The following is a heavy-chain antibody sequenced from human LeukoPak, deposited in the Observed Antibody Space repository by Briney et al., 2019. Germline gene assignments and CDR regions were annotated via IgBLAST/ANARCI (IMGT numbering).Heavy chain of an antibody. J-gene: IGHJ4*02. V-gene: IGHV1-2*02. D-gene: IGHD6-13*01. Sequence: GASVKVSCKASGYTFTSYYMHWVRQAPGQGLEWMGWINPNSGGTNYAQKFQGRVAMTRDTSMSTAYMELSRLRSDDTAVYYCAREKGSIAAAGTSGMRVWGQGTLVTVSS. CDR1: GYTFTSYY. CDR2: INPNSGGT. CDR3: AREKGSIAAAGTSGMRV.